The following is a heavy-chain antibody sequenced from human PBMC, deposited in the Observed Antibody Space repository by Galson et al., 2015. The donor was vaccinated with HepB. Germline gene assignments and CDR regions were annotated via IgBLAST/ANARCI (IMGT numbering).Heavy chain of an antibody. CDR2: ITPSGDNT. D-gene: IGHD6-19*01. J-gene: IGHJ4*02. Sequence: SLRLSCAASGFTFSYYAMSWVRQAPGKGLEWISAITPSGDNTYSAASMKGRFTISTDSSRNPLFLQMHNLRADDTAIYFCAKVFPEKTDGWYRQALYYFDAWGQGTRVTVSS. CDR1: GFTFSYYA. V-gene: IGHV3-23*01. CDR3: AKVFPEKTDGWYRQALYYFDA.